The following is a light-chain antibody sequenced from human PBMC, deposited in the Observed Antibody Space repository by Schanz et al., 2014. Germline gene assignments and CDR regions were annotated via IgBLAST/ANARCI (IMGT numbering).Light chain of an antibody. Sequence: QSVLTQPASVSGSPGQSITISCTGTSSDVGGYNYVSWYQQHPGKAPKLMIYDVSNRPSGVSNRFSGSKSGNTASLTISGLLADDEADYYCCSYAGSTNLRFGGGTKVTVL. J-gene: IGLJ3*02. V-gene: IGLV2-14*01. CDR3: CSYAGSTNLR. CDR1: SSDVGGYNY. CDR2: DVS.